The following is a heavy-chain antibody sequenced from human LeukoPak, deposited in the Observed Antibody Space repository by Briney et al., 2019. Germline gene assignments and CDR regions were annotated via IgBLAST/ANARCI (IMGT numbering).Heavy chain of an antibody. D-gene: IGHD3-9*01. CDR3: AKLGILTGHYYFDY. CDR1: GFTFSNYA. Sequence: GGSLRLSCAASGFTFSNYAVSWVRQAPGKGLEWVSVISGSGGSTYYADSVKGRFTISRDNSKNTLYLQMNSLRAEDTAVYYCAKLGILTGHYYFDYWGQGTLLTVSS. CDR2: ISGSGGST. J-gene: IGHJ4*02. V-gene: IGHV3-23*01.